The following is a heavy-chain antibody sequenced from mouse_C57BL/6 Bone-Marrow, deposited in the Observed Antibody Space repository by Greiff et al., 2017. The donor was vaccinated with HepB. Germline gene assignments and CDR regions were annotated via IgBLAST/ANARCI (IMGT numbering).Heavy chain of an antibody. CDR3: TARRRGDWYFDV. V-gene: IGHV6-3*01. J-gene: IGHJ1*03. Sequence: DVHLVESGGGLVQPGGSMKLSCVASGFTFSNYWMNWVRQSPEKGLEWVAQIRLKSDNYATHYAESVKGRFTISRDDSKSSVYLQMNNLRAEDTGIYYCTARRRGDWYFDVWGTGTTATDSS. CDR2: IRLKSDNYAT. CDR1: GFTFSNYW.